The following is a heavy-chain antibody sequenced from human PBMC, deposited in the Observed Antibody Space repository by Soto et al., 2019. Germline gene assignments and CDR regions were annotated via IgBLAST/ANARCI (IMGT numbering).Heavy chain of an antibody. Sequence: EASVKVSCKASGGTFSSYAISWVRQAPGQGLEWMGGIIPIFGTANYAQKFQGRVTITADESTSTAYMELSSLRSEDTAVYYCARENCSSTSCYTSFDYWGQGTLVTVSS. CDR1: GGTFSSYA. CDR3: ARENCSSTSCYTSFDY. J-gene: IGHJ4*02. CDR2: IIPIFGTA. D-gene: IGHD2-2*02. V-gene: IGHV1-69*13.